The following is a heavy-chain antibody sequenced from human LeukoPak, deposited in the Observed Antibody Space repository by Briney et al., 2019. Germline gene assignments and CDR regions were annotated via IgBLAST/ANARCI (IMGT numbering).Heavy chain of an antibody. J-gene: IGHJ4*02. D-gene: IGHD3-22*01. CDR1: GFTFDDYA. V-gene: IGHV3-9*01. CDR2: ISWNSGSI. Sequence: GGSLRLSCAASGFTFDDYAMHWVRQAPGKGLEWVSGISWNSGSIGYADSVKGRFTISRDNAKNSLYLQMNSLRAEDTALYYCAKDIALKGTMIVVVTLDYWGQGTLVTVSS. CDR3: AKDIALKGTMIVVVTLDY.